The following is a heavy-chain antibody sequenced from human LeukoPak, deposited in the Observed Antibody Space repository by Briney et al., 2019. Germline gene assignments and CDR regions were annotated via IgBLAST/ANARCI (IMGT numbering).Heavy chain of an antibody. CDR3: ARGGERELLQDDY. CDR1: GFTVSSNY. CDR2: IYSGGST. V-gene: IGHV3-66*01. J-gene: IGHJ4*02. D-gene: IGHD1-26*01. Sequence: GGSLRLSCAASGFTVSSNYMSWVRQAPGKGLEWVSVIYSGGSTYYADSVKGRFTISRDNSKNTLYLQMNSLRAEDTAVYYCARGGERELLQDDYWGQGTLVTVSS.